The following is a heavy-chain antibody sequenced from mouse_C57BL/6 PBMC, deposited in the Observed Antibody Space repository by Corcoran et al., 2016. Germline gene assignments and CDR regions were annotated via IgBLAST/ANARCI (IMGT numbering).Heavy chain of an antibody. D-gene: IGHD2-5*01. CDR3: ARLGYSNYWYFDV. CDR1: GYTFTTYG. V-gene: IGHV9-3*01. J-gene: IGHJ1*03. CDR2: INTYSGVP. Sequence: QIQLVQSGPELKKPGETVKISCKASGYTFTTYGMSWVKQAPGKGLKWMGWINTYSGVPTYADDFKGRFAFSLETSASTAYLQINNLKNEDTATYFCARLGYSNYWYFDVWGTGTTVTVSS.